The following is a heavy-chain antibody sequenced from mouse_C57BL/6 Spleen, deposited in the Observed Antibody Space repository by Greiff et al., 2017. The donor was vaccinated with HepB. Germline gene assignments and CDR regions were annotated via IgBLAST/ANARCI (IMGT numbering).Heavy chain of an antibody. CDR3: ARGDGNLYAMDY. J-gene: IGHJ4*01. CDR2: ISSGSSTI. D-gene: IGHD2-1*01. CDR1: GFTFSDYG. Sequence: DVMLVESGGGLVKPGGSLKLSCAASGFTFSDYGMHWVRQAPEKGLEWVAYISSGSSTIYYADTVKGRFTISRDNAKNTLFLQMTSLRSEDTAMYYCARGDGNLYAMDYWGQGTSVTVSS. V-gene: IGHV5-17*01.